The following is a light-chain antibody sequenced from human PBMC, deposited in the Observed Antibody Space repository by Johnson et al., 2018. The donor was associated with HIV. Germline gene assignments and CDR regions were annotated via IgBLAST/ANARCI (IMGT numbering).Light chain of an antibody. J-gene: IGLJ1*01. CDR1: SSNIGNNY. Sequence: QSVLTQPPSVSAAPGQKVTISCSGSSSNIGNNYVSWYQQLPGTAPKLLIYENNKRPSGIPDRFSGSSSVTSATLGITGLQTGDEAEYYCGTWDSSLSAYVFGTGTKVTVL. V-gene: IGLV1-51*02. CDR2: ENN. CDR3: GTWDSSLSAYV.